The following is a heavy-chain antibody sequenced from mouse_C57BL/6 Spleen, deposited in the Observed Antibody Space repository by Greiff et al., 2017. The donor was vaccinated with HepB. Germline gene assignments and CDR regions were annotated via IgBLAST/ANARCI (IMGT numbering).Heavy chain of an antibody. J-gene: IGHJ2*01. D-gene: IGHD2-3*01. V-gene: IGHV1-20*01. Sequence: EVQLQQSGPELVKPGDSVKISCKASGYSFTGYFMNWVMQSHGKSLEWIGRINPYNGDTFYNQKFKGKATLTVDKSSSTAHMELRSLTSEDSAVYYRERSVLMVYDGYYLFDYWGQGTTLTVSS. CDR3: ERSVLMVYDGYYLFDY. CDR2: INPYNGDT. CDR1: GYSFTGYF.